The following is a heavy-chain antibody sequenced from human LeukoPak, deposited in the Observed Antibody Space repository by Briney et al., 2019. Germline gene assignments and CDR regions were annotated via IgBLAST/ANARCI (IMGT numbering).Heavy chain of an antibody. J-gene: IGHJ1*01. CDR2: ISGGSNYI. CDR3: ARDFGDSSEYFQR. Sequence: PGGSLRLSCAASGFSFSSYSMNWVRQSPGKGLEWVSSISGGSNYIYYADSVKGRFTISRDNAKNSLFLQMNSLRAEDTAVYYCARDFGDSSEYFQRWGQGTLVTVSS. V-gene: IGHV3-21*01. D-gene: IGHD6-13*01. CDR1: GFSFSSYS.